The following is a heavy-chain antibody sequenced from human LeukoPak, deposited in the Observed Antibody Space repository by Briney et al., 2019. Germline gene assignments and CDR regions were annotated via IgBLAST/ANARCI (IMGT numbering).Heavy chain of an antibody. CDR2: ISYDGSNK. J-gene: IGHJ4*02. D-gene: IGHD3-22*01. V-gene: IGHV3-30*18. CDR1: GFTFSSYG. CDR3: AKDHYYDSSGGFDY. Sequence: GGSLRLSCAASGFTFSSYGMHWVRQAPGKGLEWVAVISYDGSNKYYADSVKGRFTISRDNSKNTLYLQMNSLRAEDTAMYYCAKDHYYDSSGGFDYWGQGTLVTVTS.